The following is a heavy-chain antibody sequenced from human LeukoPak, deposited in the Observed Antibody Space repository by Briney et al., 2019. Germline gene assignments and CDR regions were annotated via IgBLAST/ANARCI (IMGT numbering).Heavy chain of an antibody. CDR2: IIPIFGTA. CDR1: GGTLSSYA. D-gene: IGHD5-24*01. Sequence: GASVKVSSKASGGTLSSYAISWVRQAPGQGLEWMGGIIPIFGTANYAQKFQGRVTITADESTSTAYMELSSLRSEDTAVYYCARPVEMATISGAFDIWGQGTMVTVSS. CDR3: ARPVEMATISGAFDI. J-gene: IGHJ3*02. V-gene: IGHV1-69*13.